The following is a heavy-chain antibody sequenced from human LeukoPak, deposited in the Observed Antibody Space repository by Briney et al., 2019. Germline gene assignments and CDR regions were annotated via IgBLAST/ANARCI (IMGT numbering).Heavy chain of an antibody. J-gene: IGHJ6*02. Sequence: PSETLSLTCTVSGGSISSHSWSWIRQPPGKGLEWIGHLDDSGSTNYNPSLKSRVTISVDTSKNQFSLKLSSVTAADTAVYYCARRYSSGWSDYYYYGMDVWGQGTTVTVSS. CDR3: ARRYSSGWSDYYYYGMDV. V-gene: IGHV4-59*08. CDR1: GGSISSHS. D-gene: IGHD6-19*01. CDR2: LDDSGST.